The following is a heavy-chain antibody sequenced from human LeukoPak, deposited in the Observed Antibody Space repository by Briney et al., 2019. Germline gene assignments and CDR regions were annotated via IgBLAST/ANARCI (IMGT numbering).Heavy chain of an antibody. CDR1: GFTFSDYY. D-gene: IGHD3-22*01. CDR2: ISSSGSTI. J-gene: IGHJ6*03. CDR3: AKNYYDSSGYYLHYYYYYMDV. V-gene: IGHV3-11*04. Sequence: PGGSLRLSCAASGFTFSDYYMSWIRQAPGKGLEWVSYISSSGSTIYYADSVKGRFTISRDNAKNSLYLQMNSLRAEDTAVCYCAKNYYDSSGYYLHYYYYYMDVWGKGTTVTVSS.